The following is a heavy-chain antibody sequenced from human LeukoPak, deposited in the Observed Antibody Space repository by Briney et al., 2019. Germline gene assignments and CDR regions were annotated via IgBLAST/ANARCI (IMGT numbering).Heavy chain of an antibody. V-gene: IGHV4-38-2*02. CDR3: ARDPTYYYDSSGYYNWFDP. D-gene: IGHD3-22*01. J-gene: IGHJ5*02. CDR2: IYHSGST. CDR1: GYSISSGFY. Sequence: ETLSLTCTFSGYSISSGFYWGWIRPPPGKGLEWIGSIYHSGSTYYNPSLKSRVTISVDTSQNQFSLKLSSVTAADTAVYYCARDPTYYYDSSGYYNWFDPWRQGSLVTVSS.